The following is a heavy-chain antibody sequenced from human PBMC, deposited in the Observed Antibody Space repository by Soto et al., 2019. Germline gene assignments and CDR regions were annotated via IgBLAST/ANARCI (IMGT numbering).Heavy chain of an antibody. CDR3: ARTVLREMATMGGYYYYGMDV. D-gene: IGHD5-12*01. CDR1: GGTFSSHA. J-gene: IGHJ6*02. Sequence: SVKVSCKASGGTFSSHAISWVRQAPGQGLEWMGGIIPIFGTANYAQKFQGRVTITADESTSTAYMELSSLRSEDTAVYYCARTVLREMATMGGYYYYGMDVWGQGTTVTVSS. V-gene: IGHV1-69*13. CDR2: IIPIFGTA.